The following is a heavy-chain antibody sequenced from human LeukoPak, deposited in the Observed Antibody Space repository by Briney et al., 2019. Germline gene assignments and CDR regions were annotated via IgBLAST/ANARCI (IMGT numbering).Heavy chain of an antibody. CDR1: GYTFTSYY. J-gene: IGHJ3*02. Sequence: ASVKVSCKASGYTFTSYYMHWVRQAPGQGLEWMGIINPSGGSTSYAQKFQGRGTMTRDTSTSTVYMELSSLRSEDTAVYYCASPTNDYYDSSGYSLYIWGQGTMVTVSS. D-gene: IGHD3-22*01. V-gene: IGHV1-46*01. CDR2: INPSGGST. CDR3: ASPTNDYYDSSGYSLYI.